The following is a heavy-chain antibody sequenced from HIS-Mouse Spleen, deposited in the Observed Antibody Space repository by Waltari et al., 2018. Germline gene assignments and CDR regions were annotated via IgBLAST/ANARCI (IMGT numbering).Heavy chain of an antibody. CDR2: ISYDGSNK. CDR3: AKDKHHAFDY. V-gene: IGHV3-30*18. CDR1: GFTFRSYG. J-gene: IGHJ4*02. Sequence: QVQLVESGGGVVQPGRSLRPSCAASGFTFRSYGMLWVRQAPGKGLEWVAVISYDGSNKYYADSVKGRFTISRDNSKNTLYLQMNSLRAEDTAVYYCAKDKHHAFDYWGQGTLVTVSS.